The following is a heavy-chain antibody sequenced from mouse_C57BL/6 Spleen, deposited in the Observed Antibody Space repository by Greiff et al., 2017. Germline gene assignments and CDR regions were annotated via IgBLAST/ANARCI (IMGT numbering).Heavy chain of an antibody. V-gene: IGHV1-69*01. CDR2: IDPSDSYT. CDR1: GYTFTSYW. CDR3: ARSRGECLRWYFDV. Sequence: QVQLQQPGAELVMPGASVKLSCKASGYTFTSYWMHWVKQRPGQGLEWIGEIDPSDSYTNYTKKFKGKSTLTVDKSSSTAYMQLSSLTSEDAAVYYCARSRGECLRWYFDVWGTGTTVTVSS. J-gene: IGHJ1*03. D-gene: IGHD1-1*01.